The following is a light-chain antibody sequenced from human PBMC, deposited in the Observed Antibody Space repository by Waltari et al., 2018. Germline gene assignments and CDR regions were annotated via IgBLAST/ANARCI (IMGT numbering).Light chain of an antibody. CDR2: GAS. Sequence: EIVMTQSPATLSVSPGERATLSCRASHRVSSNLAWYQQTPGQAPRLLIYGASTRATGIPARFSGSGSGTEFTLTISSMQSEDFAVYYCQQYNNWPRTFGQGTKLEIK. V-gene: IGKV3-15*01. CDR1: HRVSSN. J-gene: IGKJ2*02. CDR3: QQYNNWPRT.